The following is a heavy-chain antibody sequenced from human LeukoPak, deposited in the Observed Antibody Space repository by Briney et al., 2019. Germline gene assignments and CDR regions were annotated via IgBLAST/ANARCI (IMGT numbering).Heavy chain of an antibody. D-gene: IGHD2-2*02. CDR1: GFTFSSYD. CDR3: ARDRGNIVVAPNAIRGWFDP. V-gene: IGHV3-13*01. CDR2: IGTAGDT. Sequence: GGSLRLSCAASGFTFSSYDMHWVRQATGKGLEWVSAIGTAGDTYYPGSVKGRFTISRDNSKNTLYLQMNSLRVEDTAMYHCARDRGNIVVAPNAIRGWFDPWGQGTLVTVSS. J-gene: IGHJ5*02.